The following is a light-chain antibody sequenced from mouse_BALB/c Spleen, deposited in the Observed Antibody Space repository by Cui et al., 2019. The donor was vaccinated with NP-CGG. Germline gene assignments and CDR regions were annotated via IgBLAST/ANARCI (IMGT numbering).Light chain of an antibody. J-gene: IGLJ1*01. CDR3: ALWYSNHWV. Sequence: QAVVTPESALTTSPGKTVTLTCRSSTGAVTTSNYANWVQEKPDHLFTGLIGGTNNRAPGVPARFSGSLIGDKAALIITGAQTEDEAIYFCALWYSNHWVFGGGTKLTVL. CDR1: TGAVTTSNY. CDR2: GTN. V-gene: IGLV1*01.